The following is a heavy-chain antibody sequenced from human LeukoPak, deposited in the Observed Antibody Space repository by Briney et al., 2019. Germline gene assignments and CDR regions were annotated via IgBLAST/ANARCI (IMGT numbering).Heavy chain of an antibody. J-gene: IGHJ5*02. CDR3: ARNGGSGWNNNWFVP. CDR2: ISAYNGNT. CDR1: GYTFTSYG. D-gene: IGHD6-19*01. V-gene: IGHV1-18*01. Sequence: GASVKVSCKASGYTFTSYGISWVRQAPGQGLEWMGWISAYNGNTNYAQKLQGRVTMTTDTSTSTAYMELRSLRSDDTAVYYCARNGGSGWNNNWFVPWGQGTLVTVSS.